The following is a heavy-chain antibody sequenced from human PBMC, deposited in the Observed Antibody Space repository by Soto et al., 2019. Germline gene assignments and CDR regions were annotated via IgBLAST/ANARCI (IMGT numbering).Heavy chain of an antibody. Sequence: QVQLVQSGAEVKKPGSSVKVFCKASGGTFSNYTISWVRQAPGQGLEWMGGIIPVFGTTDYEQKFQGRVTHTTVGATSTANRKLSRLRSAAAAVSYCASSSPYIVVRQPTGNQDSYGMDVWGQGTTVTVSS. D-gene: IGHD2-2*01. V-gene: IGHV1-69*01. CDR1: GGTFSNYT. J-gene: IGHJ6*02. CDR3: ASSSPYIVVRQPTGNQDSYGMDV. CDR2: IIPVFGTT.